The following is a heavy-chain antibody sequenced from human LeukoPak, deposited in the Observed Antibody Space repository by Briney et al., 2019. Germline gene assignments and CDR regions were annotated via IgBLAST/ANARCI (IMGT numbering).Heavy chain of an antibody. D-gene: IGHD2-15*01. V-gene: IGHV3-30-3*01. CDR2: ISFDGSDK. J-gene: IGHJ4*02. CDR1: GFTLSSYA. CDR3: ARDLRSGGSFDY. Sequence: RTGRSLRLSCGASGFTLSSYAMHWVRQAPGKGLEWVAVISFDGSDKYYADSVKGRFTISRDNSKNTLYLQMISLRPEDTAVYYCARDLRSGGSFDYWGQGTLVTVSS.